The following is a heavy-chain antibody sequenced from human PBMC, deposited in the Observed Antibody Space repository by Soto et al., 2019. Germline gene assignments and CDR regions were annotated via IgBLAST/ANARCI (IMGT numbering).Heavy chain of an antibody. J-gene: IGHJ4*02. CDR2: IDYNEINQ. D-gene: IGHD6-19*01. CDR1: GFIFSNYG. CDR3: AKDTIAVAGSLKY. Sequence: GVSLRLSCVASGFIFSNYGMHWVRQAPGKGLEWVAGIDYNEINQYYIDPVKGRFTISRDQSKNTLYLQMNSLRAEDTAVYYCAKDTIAVAGSLKYWGQGTLVTVSS. V-gene: IGHV3-30*02.